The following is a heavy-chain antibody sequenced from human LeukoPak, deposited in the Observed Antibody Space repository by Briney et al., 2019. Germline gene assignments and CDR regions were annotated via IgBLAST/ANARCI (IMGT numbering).Heavy chain of an antibody. CDR2: IIPIFGTA. J-gene: IGHJ1*01. D-gene: IGHD3-22*01. CDR3: ARGPYYYDSSGYYGEYYAEYFQH. V-gene: IGHV1-69*01. Sequence: SVKVSCKASGGTFSSYAISWVRQAPGQGLEWMGGIIPIFGTANYAQKFQGRVTVTADESTSTAYMELSSLRSEDTAVYYCARGPYYYDSSGYYGEYYAEYFQHWGQGTLVTVSS. CDR1: GGTFSSYA.